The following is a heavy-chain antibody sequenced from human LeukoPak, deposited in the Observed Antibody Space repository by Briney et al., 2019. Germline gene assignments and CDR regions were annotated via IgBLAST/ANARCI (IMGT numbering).Heavy chain of an antibody. CDR2: IYHSGST. J-gene: IGHJ4*02. V-gene: IGHV4-4*02. CDR3: ASGSSSWSRPFDY. D-gene: IGHD6-13*01. CDR1: GGSISSSNW. Sequence: PSGTLSLTCAVSGGSISSSNWWSWVRQPPGKGLEWIGEIYHSGSTNYNPSLKSRVTISVDKSKNQFSLKLSSVTAADTAVYYCASGSSSWSRPFDYWGQGTLVTVSS.